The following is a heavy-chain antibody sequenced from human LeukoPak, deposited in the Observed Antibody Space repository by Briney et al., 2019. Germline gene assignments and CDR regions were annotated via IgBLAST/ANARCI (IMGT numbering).Heavy chain of an antibody. J-gene: IGHJ4*02. CDR2: IGGSGGTT. V-gene: IGHV3-23*01. Sequence: GGSLRLFCTASGFTFSSYAMSWVRQAPGKGLEWVSTIGGSGGTTYYADSAKGRFTISRDNSKNTLYLQMNTLRAEDTAVYYCAKVTSFWGQGALVTVSS. CDR3: AKVTSF. CDR1: GFTFSSYA. D-gene: IGHD1/OR15-1a*01.